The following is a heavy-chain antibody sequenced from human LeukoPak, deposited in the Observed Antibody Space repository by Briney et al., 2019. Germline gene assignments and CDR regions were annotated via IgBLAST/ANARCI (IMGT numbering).Heavy chain of an antibody. V-gene: IGHV3-9*01. J-gene: IGHJ4*02. CDR1: GFTFDDYA. D-gene: IGHD3-10*01. CDR2: ISWNSGSI. Sequence: GRSLRLSCAASGFTFDDYAMHWVRQAPGKGLEWVSGISWNSGSIGYADSVKGRFTISRDNAKNSLYLQMNSLRAEDTALYYCAKRGFYGSGSYYFDYWGQGTLVTVSS. CDR3: AKRGFYGSGSYYFDY.